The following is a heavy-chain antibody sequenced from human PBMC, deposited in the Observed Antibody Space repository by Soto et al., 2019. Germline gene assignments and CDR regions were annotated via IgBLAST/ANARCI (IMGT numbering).Heavy chain of an antibody. J-gene: IGHJ4*02. Sequence: GGSLRLSCAASGFTFSSYGMHWVRQAPGKGLEWVAVIWYDGSNKYYADSVKGRFTISRDNSKNTLYLQMNSLRAEDTAVYYCARDRAGGYGVTVGAFDYWGQGTLVTVSS. V-gene: IGHV3-33*01. CDR2: IWYDGSNK. CDR1: GFTFSSYG. CDR3: ARDRAGGYGVTVGAFDY. D-gene: IGHD5-12*01.